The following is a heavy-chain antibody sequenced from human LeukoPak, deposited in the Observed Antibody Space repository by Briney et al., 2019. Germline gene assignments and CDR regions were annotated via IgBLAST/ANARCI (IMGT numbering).Heavy chain of an antibody. CDR2: INWNGGST. Sequence: GGSLRLSCAASGFTFDDYGMSWVRQAPGKGLEWVSGINWNGGSTGYAASVKGRFTISRDNAKNSLYLQMNSLRAEDTALYYCARDHSPLRGVITVDYWGQGTLVTVSS. J-gene: IGHJ4*02. D-gene: IGHD3-10*01. CDR3: ARDHSPLRGVITVDY. V-gene: IGHV3-20*04. CDR1: GFTFDDYG.